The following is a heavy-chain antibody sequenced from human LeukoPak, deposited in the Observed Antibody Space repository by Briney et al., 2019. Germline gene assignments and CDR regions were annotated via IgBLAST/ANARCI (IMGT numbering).Heavy chain of an antibody. Sequence: GGSLRLSCAASGASGFTFSNHWMSWVRQAPGKGLEWVANIKQDGSEMYYVDSVKGRFTISRDNAENSLYLQMNSLRADDTAVYYCGRSGDLSDYWGQGTLVTVSS. D-gene: IGHD1-26*01. V-gene: IGHV3-7*01. CDR1: GFTFSNHW. J-gene: IGHJ4*02. CDR3: GRSGDLSDY. CDR2: IKQDGSEM.